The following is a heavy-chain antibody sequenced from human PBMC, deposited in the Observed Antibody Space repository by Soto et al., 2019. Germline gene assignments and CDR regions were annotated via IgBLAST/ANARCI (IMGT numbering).Heavy chain of an antibody. CDR2: IFYTGKT. D-gene: IGHD1-1*01. Sequence: SETLSLTCTVSGGSISSDSYYWGWIRQPPGGGLEWIGHIFYTGKTHYNPSLNRRVTVSIDTSKNQFSLILTSVTAADTAVYYCVRRKVRNLLKYFGYWGQGALVTVSS. V-gene: IGHV4-39*01. J-gene: IGHJ4*02. CDR3: VRRKVRNLLKYFGY. CDR1: GGSISSDSYY.